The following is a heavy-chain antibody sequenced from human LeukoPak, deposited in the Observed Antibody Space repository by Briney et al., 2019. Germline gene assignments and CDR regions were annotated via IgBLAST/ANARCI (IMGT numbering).Heavy chain of an antibody. D-gene: IGHD3-22*01. J-gene: IGHJ4*02. CDR2: ISVSGGST. CDR1: GFTFNNYA. V-gene: IGHV3-23*01. Sequence: PGGSLRLSCAASGFTFNNYAMSWVRQAPGKGLEWVSVISVSGGSTYYADSVKGRFTISRDNSKNTLYLQMNSLRAEDTAVYYCAKWGPYYYDSSGPLDYWGQGTLVTVSS. CDR3: AKWGPYYYDSSGPLDY.